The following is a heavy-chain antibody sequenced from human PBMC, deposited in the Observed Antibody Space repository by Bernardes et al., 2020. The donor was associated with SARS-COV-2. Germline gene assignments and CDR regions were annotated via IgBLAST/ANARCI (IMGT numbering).Heavy chain of an antibody. CDR3: AKGGTGSYYSPPDY. CDR1: GFDFKTYA. D-gene: IGHD1-26*01. V-gene: IGHV3-23*01. J-gene: IGHJ4*02. CDR2: ISGSGKST. Sequence: GGSLRLSCAASGFDFKTYAVTWVRQTPGKGLEWVSGISGSGKSTSYADSVKGRFLISRDDSKNTVYLQIKTVRAEDAATYYCAKGGTGSYYSPPDYWGQGTTVSVSS.